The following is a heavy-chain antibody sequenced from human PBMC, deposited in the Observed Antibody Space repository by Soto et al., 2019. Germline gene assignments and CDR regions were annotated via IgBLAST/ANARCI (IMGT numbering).Heavy chain of an antibody. V-gene: IGHV1-69*01. J-gene: IGHJ4*02. CDR1: GGTFSSYA. CDR3: ARSGTSCYVGSGEIAAPCSPSSDY. Sequence: QVQLVQSGAEVKKPGSSMKVSCKASGGTFSSYAISWVRQAPGQGLEWMGGIIPIFGTANYAQKFQGRVTITADESTSTAYMELSSLRSEDTAVYYCARSGTSCYVGSGEIAAPCSPSSDYWGQGTLVTVSS. CDR2: IIPIFGTA. D-gene: IGHD2-2*01.